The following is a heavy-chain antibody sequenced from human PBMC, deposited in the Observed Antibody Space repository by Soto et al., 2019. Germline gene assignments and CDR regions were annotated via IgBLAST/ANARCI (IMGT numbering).Heavy chain of an antibody. CDR1: GYTFTGYY. Sequence: ASVKVSCKASGYTFTGYYMHWVRQAPGQGLEWMGWISAYNGNTNYAQKLQGRVTMTTDTSTSTAYMELRSLRSDDTAVYYCARDRRGYSGYDLSGTFDYWGQGTLVTVS. J-gene: IGHJ4*02. CDR2: ISAYNGNT. CDR3: ARDRRGYSGYDLSGTFDY. V-gene: IGHV1-18*04. D-gene: IGHD5-12*01.